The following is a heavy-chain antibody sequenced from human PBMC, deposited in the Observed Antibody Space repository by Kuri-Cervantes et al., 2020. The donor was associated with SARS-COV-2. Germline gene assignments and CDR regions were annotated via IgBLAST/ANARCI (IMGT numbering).Heavy chain of an antibody. CDR3: AHWGRSDYYYCMDV. V-gene: IGHV2-5*01. CDR1: GFSLSTSGVG. J-gene: IGHJ6*03. CDR2: IYWNDDK. Sequence: SGPTLVKPTQTLTLTCTFSGFSLSTSGVGVGWIRQPPGKALEWLALIYWNDDKRYSPSLKSRLTITKDTSKNQVVLTMTDMDPVDTATYYCAHWGRSDYYYCMDVWGKGTTVTVSS. D-gene: IGHD7-27*01.